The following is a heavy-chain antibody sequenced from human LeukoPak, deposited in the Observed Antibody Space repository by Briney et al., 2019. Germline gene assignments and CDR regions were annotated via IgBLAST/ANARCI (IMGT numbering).Heavy chain of an antibody. CDR2: ISGGGGNT. CDR1: KFAFSSYA. D-gene: IGHD1-26*01. Sequence: GGSLRLSCAASKFAFSSYAMSWVRQAPGKGLEWVSAISGGGGNTYYADSVKGRFAISRDNSKNTLYLQMNSLRAEDTAVYYCGKNRYSGSLSPFDIWGQGTMVTVSS. CDR3: GKNRYSGSLSPFDI. V-gene: IGHV3-23*01. J-gene: IGHJ3*02.